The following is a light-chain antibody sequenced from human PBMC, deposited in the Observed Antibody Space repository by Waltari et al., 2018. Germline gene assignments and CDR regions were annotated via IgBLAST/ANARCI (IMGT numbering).Light chain of an antibody. CDR3: ISFTSSNAWV. Sequence: QSALTQPASVSGSPRQSITTSCTGTSSDLGAYNSVSWYQQHSGKAPKLVIFGVSDRPTGVSHRFSGSKSGNTASLTISGLQAEDEADYYCISFTSSNAWVFGGGTRVTVL. CDR1: SSDLGAYNS. V-gene: IGLV2-14*01. CDR2: GVS. J-gene: IGLJ3*02.